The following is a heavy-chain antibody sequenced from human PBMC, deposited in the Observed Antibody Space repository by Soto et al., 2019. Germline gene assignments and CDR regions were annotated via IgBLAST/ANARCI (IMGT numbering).Heavy chain of an antibody. J-gene: IGHJ4*02. V-gene: IGHV1-2*02. CDR3: ARSVSTLSARPAY. CDR2: INPNSGGI. D-gene: IGHD6-6*01. Sequence: QVQLVQSGSEVKKPGASVEVSCKSSGYTLTGYFLHWVRQAPGQGLEWMGWINPNSGGINYAQKFQGRVTMTRDTSRSTADMEVSSLRSDDTAVYYCARSVSTLSARPAYLGQGTLVTFYS. CDR1: GYTLTGYF.